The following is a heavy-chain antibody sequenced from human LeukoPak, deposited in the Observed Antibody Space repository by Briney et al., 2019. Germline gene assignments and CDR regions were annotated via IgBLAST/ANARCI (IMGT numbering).Heavy chain of an antibody. CDR1: GFTFSNYD. CDR2: IWYDGSNK. J-gene: IGHJ4*02. V-gene: IGHV3-33*08. Sequence: GGSLRLSCAASGFTFSNYDMHWVRQAPGKGLEWVAVIWYDGSNKYYADSVKGRFTISRDNSKNTLYLQMNSLRAEDTAVYYCARDEQTFFYCSGGSCYSGDVFDYWGQGTLVTVSS. D-gene: IGHD2-15*01. CDR3: ARDEQTFFYCSGGSCYSGDVFDY.